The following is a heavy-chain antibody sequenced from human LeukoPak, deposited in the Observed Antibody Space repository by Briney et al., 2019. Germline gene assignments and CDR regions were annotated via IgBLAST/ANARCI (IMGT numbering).Heavy chain of an antibody. CDR3: AREGRRTYDDFDY. J-gene: IGHJ4*02. D-gene: IGHD5-12*01. V-gene: IGHV3-11*04. CDR2: ISSSGSTR. Sequence: GGSLRLSCAGSGFTFSDYYISWIRQAPGKGLEWVSYISSSGSTRYYADSVQGRFTISRDNAKNSLYLQMSSLRAEDMAVYYCAREGRRTYDDFDYWGQGTLVTGSS. CDR1: GFTFSDYY.